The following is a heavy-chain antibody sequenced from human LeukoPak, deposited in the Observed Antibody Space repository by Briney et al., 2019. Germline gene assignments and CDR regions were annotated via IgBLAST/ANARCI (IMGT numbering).Heavy chain of an antibody. D-gene: IGHD3-9*01. CDR3: ARVHYDILTGYSYFDY. CDR2: ISAYNDNT. V-gene: IGHV1-18*01. Sequence: ASVKVSCKASGYTFTSYGFSWVRQAPGQGLEWMGWISAYNDNTNYEQKLQGRVTMTTDTSTSTAYMELRSLRSDDTAVYYCARVHYDILTGYSYFDYWGQGTLVTVSS. CDR1: GYTFTSYG. J-gene: IGHJ4*02.